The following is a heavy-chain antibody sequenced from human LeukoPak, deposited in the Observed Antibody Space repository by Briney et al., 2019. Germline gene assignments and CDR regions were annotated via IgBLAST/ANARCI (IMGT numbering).Heavy chain of an antibody. CDR2: INPNSGGT. CDR3: ARERVEMATIEFDY. Sequence: ASVKVSCKASGYTFTGYYMHWVRQAPGQGLEWMGWINPNSGGTNYAQKFQGWVTMTRDTSISTAYMELSRLRSDDTAVYYCARERVEMATIEFDYWGQGTLVTVSS. V-gene: IGHV1-2*04. CDR1: GYTFTGYY. J-gene: IGHJ4*02. D-gene: IGHD5-24*01.